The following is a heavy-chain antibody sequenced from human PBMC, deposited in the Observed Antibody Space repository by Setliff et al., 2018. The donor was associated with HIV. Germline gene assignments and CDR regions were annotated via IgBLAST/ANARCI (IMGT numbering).Heavy chain of an antibody. CDR1: GGSISSYY. Sequence: SETLSLTCTVSGGSISSYYWSWIRQPPGKGLEWIGYIYYSGSTNYNPSLKSRVTISVDTSKNQFPLKLSAVTAADTATYYCLLDVPLILRTSPPLWGQGTPVTVSS. CDR3: LLDVPLILRTSPPL. V-gene: IGHV4-59*01. CDR2: IYYSGST. D-gene: IGHD1-7*01. J-gene: IGHJ4*02.